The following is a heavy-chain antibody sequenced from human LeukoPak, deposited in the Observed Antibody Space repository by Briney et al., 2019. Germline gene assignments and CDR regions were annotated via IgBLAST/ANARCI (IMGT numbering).Heavy chain of an antibody. V-gene: IGHV3-48*01. CDR3: ARGRRYSYGYGSNWFDP. Sequence: PGGSLRLSCAASGFTFSSYSMNWVRQAPGKGLEWVSYISSSSSTIYYADSVKGRFTIFRDNAKNSLYLQMNSLRAEDTAVYYCARGRRYSYGYGSNWFDPWGQGTLVTVSS. CDR1: GFTFSSYS. J-gene: IGHJ5*02. D-gene: IGHD5-18*01. CDR2: ISSSSSTI.